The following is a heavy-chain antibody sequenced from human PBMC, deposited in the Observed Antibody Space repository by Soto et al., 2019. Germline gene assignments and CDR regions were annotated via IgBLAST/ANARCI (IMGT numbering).Heavy chain of an antibody. D-gene: IGHD3-22*01. V-gene: IGHV1-46*01. Sequence: ASVKVSCKASGYTFTSYYMHWVRQAPGQGLEWMGIINPSGGSTSYAQKFQGRVTMTRDTSTSTVYMELSSLRSEDTAVYYCARVPHYYDSSGYYIFDYWGQGTLVTVSS. CDR3: ARVPHYYDSSGYYIFDY. CDR1: GYTFTSYY. CDR2: INPSGGST. J-gene: IGHJ4*02.